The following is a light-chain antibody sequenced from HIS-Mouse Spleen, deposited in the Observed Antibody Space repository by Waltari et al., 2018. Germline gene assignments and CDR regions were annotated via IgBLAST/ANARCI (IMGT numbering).Light chain of an antibody. V-gene: IGLV2-14*01. CDR2: EVS. CDR3: SSYTSSSTFYV. Sequence: QSALTQPASVSGSPGQSITISCTGTSSDVGGYNYVSWYQQHPGKAPKLMIYEVSNRPSGVSNRFSGSKSGNTASLTISGRQAEDEADYYCSSYTSSSTFYVFGTGTKVTVL. CDR1: SSDVGGYNY. J-gene: IGLJ1*01.